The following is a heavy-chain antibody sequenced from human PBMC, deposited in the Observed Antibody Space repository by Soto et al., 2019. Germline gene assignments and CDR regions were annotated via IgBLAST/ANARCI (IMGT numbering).Heavy chain of an antibody. CDR2: IMPIFRTP. D-gene: IGHD1-1*01. J-gene: IGHJ6*02. CDR3: ARDNDRPQLGGNYYYILDV. CDR1: GGTFRNSA. V-gene: IGHV1-69*12. Sequence: QVQLEQSGAEVKKAGSSVKLSCKASGGTFRNSAISWVRQAPGQGLEWMGGIMPIFRTPDYAQKFQGRVTITADESTNTAYMELSGLRSDDTAVYYCARDNDRPQLGGNYYYILDVWGHGTTVTVSS.